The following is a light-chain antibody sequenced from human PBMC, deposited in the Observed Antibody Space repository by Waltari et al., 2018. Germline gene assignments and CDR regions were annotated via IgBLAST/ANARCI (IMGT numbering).Light chain of an antibody. CDR2: AAS. Sequence: DIQLTHSPSALSGSVGDRGTITCRTSQNISSYLNWYQQKPGRAPNLLIYAASRLRRGVPSRFIARRSGPDFTLTISGLQVEDFAAYYCQQTYTFPPTFGHGAKVEV. V-gene: IGKV1-39*01. CDR3: QQTYTFPPT. J-gene: IGKJ1*01. CDR1: QNISSY.